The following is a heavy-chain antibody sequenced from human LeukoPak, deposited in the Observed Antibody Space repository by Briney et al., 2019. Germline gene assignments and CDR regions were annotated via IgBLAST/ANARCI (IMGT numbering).Heavy chain of an antibody. D-gene: IGHD2-2*01. CDR1: GGTFSSYA. Sequence: SVKVSCKASGGTFSSYAISWVRQAPGQGLEWMGRIIPILGIANYAQKFQGRVTITADKSTSTAYMELSSLRSEDTAVYYCARGLYCSSTSCPTDYWGQGTLVTVSS. J-gene: IGHJ4*02. CDR2: IIPILGIA. CDR3: ARGLYCSSTSCPTDY. V-gene: IGHV1-69*04.